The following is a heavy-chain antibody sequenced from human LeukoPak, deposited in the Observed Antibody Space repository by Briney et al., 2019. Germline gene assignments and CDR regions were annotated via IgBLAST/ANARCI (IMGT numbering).Heavy chain of an antibody. V-gene: IGHV4-59*08. J-gene: IGHJ2*01. CDR2: IYYSGDT. Sequence: PSETLCLTCTVSGGSISSYYWSWMRQPPGKGLEYIGYIYYSGDTNSNPSLNSRVPISVDTSKNQFSLKLSSVTAADTAVYYCARRGSGASLEYYFDLWGRGTLVTVSS. CDR3: ARRGSGASLEYYFDL. D-gene: IGHD1-14*01. CDR1: GGSISSYY.